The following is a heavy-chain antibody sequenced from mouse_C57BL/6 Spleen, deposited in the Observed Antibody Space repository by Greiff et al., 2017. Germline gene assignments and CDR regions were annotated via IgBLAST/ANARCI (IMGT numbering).Heavy chain of an antibody. CDR3: TRGGEYDYAMDY. D-gene: IGHD5-1*01. J-gene: IGHJ4*01. Sequence: QVQLKESGAELVRPGASVTLSCKASGYTFTDYEMHWVKQTPVHGLEWIGAIDPETGGTAYNQKFKGKAILTADKSSSTAYMELRSLTSEDSAVYYCTRGGEYDYAMDYWGQGTSVTVSS. CDR2: IDPETGGT. CDR1: GYTFTDYE. V-gene: IGHV1-15*01.